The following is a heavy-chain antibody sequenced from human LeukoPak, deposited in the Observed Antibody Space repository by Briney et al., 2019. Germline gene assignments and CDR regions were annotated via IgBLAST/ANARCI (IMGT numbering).Heavy chain of an antibody. CDR3: AKPTAKLPGQSAPDH. V-gene: IGHV3-21*01. D-gene: IGHD2-15*01. J-gene: IGHJ4*02. CDR1: GFTFSSYS. Sequence: PGRSLRLSCAASGFTFSSYSMNWVRQAPGKGLEWVSSISSSSSYIYYADSVKGRFTISRDNAKNSLYLQMNSLRAEDTAVYYCAKPTAKLPGQSAPDHWGQGTLVTVSS. CDR2: ISSSSSYI.